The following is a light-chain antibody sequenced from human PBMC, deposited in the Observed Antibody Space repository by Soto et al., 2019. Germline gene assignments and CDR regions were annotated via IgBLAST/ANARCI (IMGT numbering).Light chain of an antibody. V-gene: IGKV3-20*01. CDR2: SAS. CDR3: HQYGYGRDS. J-gene: IGKJ2*03. Sequence: EIVLTQSPGTLSLSPGEGATLSCRARQSVTSNSLAWYQHKPGQAPRLLIYSASSRSAGIPDRFSGSGTGTDFTLTISRLEHEDFAVYYCHQYGYGRDSLGQGTKLEIK. CDR1: QSVTSNS.